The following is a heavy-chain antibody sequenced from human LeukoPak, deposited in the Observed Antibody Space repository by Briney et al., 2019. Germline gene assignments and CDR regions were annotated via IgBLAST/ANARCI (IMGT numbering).Heavy chain of an antibody. Sequence: SETLSLTCTVSGGSISSGGYYWSWIRQHPGKGLEWIEYIYYSGSTYYNPSLKSRVTISVDTSKNQFSLKLSSVTAADTAVYYCARDNGYYGSGSYFGFDPWGQGTLVTVSS. CDR1: GGSISSGGYY. CDR3: ARDNGYYGSGSYFGFDP. J-gene: IGHJ5*02. V-gene: IGHV4-31*03. D-gene: IGHD3-10*01. CDR2: IYYSGST.